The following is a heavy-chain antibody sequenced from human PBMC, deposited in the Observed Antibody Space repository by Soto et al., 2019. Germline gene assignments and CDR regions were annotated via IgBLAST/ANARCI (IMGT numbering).Heavy chain of an antibody. CDR1: GGSISSSSYY. V-gene: IGHV4-39*01. CDR2: IYYSGST. D-gene: IGHD3-16*01. J-gene: IGHJ5*02. CDR3: ARQITIGTRLQP. Sequence: QLQLQESGPGLVKPSETLSLTCTVSGGSISSSSYYWGWIRQPPGKGLEWIGSIYYSGSTYYNPSLKSRVTISVDTSKNQFSLKLSSVTAADTAVYYCARQITIGTRLQPWGQGTLVTVSS.